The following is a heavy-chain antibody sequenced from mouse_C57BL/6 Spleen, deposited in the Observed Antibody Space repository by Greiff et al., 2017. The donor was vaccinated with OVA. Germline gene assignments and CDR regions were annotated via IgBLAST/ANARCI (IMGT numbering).Heavy chain of an antibody. V-gene: IGHV1-64*01. J-gene: IGHJ2*01. CDR2: IHPNSGST. CDR3: ALYYYGSSDFDY. CDR1: GYTFTSYW. Sequence: QVQLQQPGAELVKPGASVKLSCKASGYTFTSYWMHWVKQRPGQGLEWIGMIHPNSGSTNYNEKFKSKATLTVDKSSSTAYMQLSSLTSEDSAVYYGALYYYGSSDFDYWGQGTTLTVSS. D-gene: IGHD1-1*01.